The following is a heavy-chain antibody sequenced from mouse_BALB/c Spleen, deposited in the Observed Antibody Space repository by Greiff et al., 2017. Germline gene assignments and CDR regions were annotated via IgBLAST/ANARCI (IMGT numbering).Heavy chain of an antibody. CDR1: GYTFTSYW. V-gene: IGHV1-69*02. J-gene: IGHJ1*01. Sequence: VQLQQPGAELVRPGASVKLSCKASGYTFTSYWINWVKQRPGQGLEWIGNLYPSASYTNYNQKFKDKATLTVDKSSSTAYMQLSSPTAEDSAGYYCTTLITTVVARGWYVDVWGAGTTVTVSS. CDR2: LYPSASYT. CDR3: TTLITTVVARGWYVDV. D-gene: IGHD1-1*01.